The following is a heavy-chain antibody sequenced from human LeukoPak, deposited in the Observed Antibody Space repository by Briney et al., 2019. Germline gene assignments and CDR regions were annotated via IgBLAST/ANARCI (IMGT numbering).Heavy chain of an antibody. CDR3: ARSNYGGHSGVWFDP. V-gene: IGHV1-69*13. CDR2: ILPIFDTG. D-gene: IGHD4-23*01. CDR1: GGTFSNYA. J-gene: IGHJ5*02. Sequence: ASVKVSCKASGGTFSNYAISWVRQAPGQGLEWMGGILPIFDTGNYAQKFQGRVTVTADASTSTAYMELSSLRSEDTAVYYCARSNYGGHSGVWFDPWGQGTLVTVSS.